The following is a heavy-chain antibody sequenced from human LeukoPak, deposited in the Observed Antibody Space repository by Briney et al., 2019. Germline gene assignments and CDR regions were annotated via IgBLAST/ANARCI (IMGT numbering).Heavy chain of an antibody. D-gene: IGHD3/OR15-3a*01. CDR3: ARDQYDTWSRRGNFDS. V-gene: IGHV3-7*03. CDR2: IKLDGSEK. Sequence: GGSLRLSCVASGFTFGKYWMSWVRQAPGKGLEWVANIKLDGSEKNYADSVKGRFTISRDNTKNSLYLQMNSLRAVDTAVFYCARDQYDTWSRRGNFDSWGQGTLVIVSS. CDR1: GFTFGKYW. J-gene: IGHJ4*02.